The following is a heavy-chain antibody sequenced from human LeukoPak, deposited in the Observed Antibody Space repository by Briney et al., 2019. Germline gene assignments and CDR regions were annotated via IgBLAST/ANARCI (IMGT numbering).Heavy chain of an antibody. CDR2: IRSDGSNK. J-gene: IGHJ3*02. CDR1: GFTFSSYG. CDR3: VRVGRAVAAAGFGAFEI. Sequence: GGSLRLSCAASGFTFSSYGMHWVRQAPGKGLEWVAFIRSDGSNKYYADSVKGRFTISRDNSKNSLYLQMNSLRAEDTAVYYCVRVGRAVAAAGFGAFEIWGQGTMVTVSS. V-gene: IGHV3-30*02. D-gene: IGHD6-13*01.